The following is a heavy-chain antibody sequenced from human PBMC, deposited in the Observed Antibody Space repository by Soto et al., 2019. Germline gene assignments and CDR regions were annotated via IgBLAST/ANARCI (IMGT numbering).Heavy chain of an antibody. Sequence: GGSLRLSCAASGFTFSSYAMSWVRQAPGKGLEWVSAISGSGGSTYYADSVKGRFTISRDNSKNTLYLQMNSLRAEDTAVYYCAKDADGYCSSTSCPGYYNWFDPWGQGTLVTVSS. D-gene: IGHD2-2*03. CDR2: ISGSGGST. V-gene: IGHV3-23*01. CDR1: GFTFSSYA. CDR3: AKDADGYCSSTSCPGYYNWFDP. J-gene: IGHJ5*02.